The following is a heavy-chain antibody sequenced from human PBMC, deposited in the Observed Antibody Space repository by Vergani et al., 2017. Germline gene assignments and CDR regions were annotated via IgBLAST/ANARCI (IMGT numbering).Heavy chain of an antibody. J-gene: IGHJ1*01. D-gene: IGHD2-2*01. Sequence: QVQLVQSGAEVRKPGASVKVSCKSSGYTFTDNNIHWVRQAPGQGLEWMGWINPDSGGTLFAQNFQGRVTMARDTSIDTAYMELSSLRFDDTAVYFCARGYCKTTSGRRASSFDSWGQGTQVSVS. V-gene: IGHV1-2*02. CDR1: GYTFTDNN. CDR3: ARGYCKTTSGRRASSFDS. CDR2: INPDSGGT.